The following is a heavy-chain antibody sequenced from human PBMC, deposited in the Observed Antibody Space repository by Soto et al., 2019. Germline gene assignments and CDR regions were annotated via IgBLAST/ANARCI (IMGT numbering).Heavy chain of an antibody. CDR2: ISAYNGNT. V-gene: IGHV1-18*01. D-gene: IGHD3-9*01. CDR1: GYTFTSYG. Sequence: ASVKVSCKASGYTFTSYGISWVRQAPGQGLEWLGWISAYNGNTNYAQKLQGRVTMTTDTSTSTAYMELRSLRSDDTAVYYCARDATGRVLRYFDWLLTFDYWGQGTLVTVSS. CDR3: ARDATGRVLRYFDWLLTFDY. J-gene: IGHJ4*02.